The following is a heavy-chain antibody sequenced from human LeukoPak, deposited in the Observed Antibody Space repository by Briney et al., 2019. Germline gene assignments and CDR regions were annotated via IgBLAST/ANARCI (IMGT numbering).Heavy chain of an antibody. CDR1: GGTFSSYA. Sequence: SVKVSCKASGGTFSSYAISWVRQAPGQGLEWMGGIIPIFGTANYAQKFQGRVTITADESTSTAYMELSSLRSEDTAVYYCAREHHTYYYDSSGYYFDYWGQGTLVTVSS. J-gene: IGHJ4*02. D-gene: IGHD3-22*01. V-gene: IGHV1-69*13. CDR3: AREHHTYYYDSSGYYFDY. CDR2: IIPIFGTA.